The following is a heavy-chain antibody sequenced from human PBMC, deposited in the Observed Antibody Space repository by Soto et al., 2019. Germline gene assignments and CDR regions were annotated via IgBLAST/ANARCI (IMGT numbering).Heavy chain of an antibody. V-gene: IGHV1-46*01. J-gene: IGHJ6*02. Sequence: QVHLVQSGAEVKKPGASVTFPCKASGYTFSNYYMHWVRQAPGQGLEWVGIINPSGGGTTYAQNFQGRVTMTRDTSTSTVYMELNSLRSEDTAVYYCARGPKLAGFGDRGYYGMDVWGHGTKVTVSS. CDR1: GYTFSNYY. CDR2: INPSGGGT. CDR3: ARGPKLAGFGDRGYYGMDV. D-gene: IGHD4-17*01.